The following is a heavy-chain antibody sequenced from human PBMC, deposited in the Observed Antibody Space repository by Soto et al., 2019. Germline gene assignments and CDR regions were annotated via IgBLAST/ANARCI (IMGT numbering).Heavy chain of an antibody. CDR3: ARGAEHQLLSRDYFYGMDV. Sequence: GGSLRLSCAASGFTLSRYGMHWVRQAPGKGLEWVAVISFEGNTQYYADSVKGRFTISRDNSKDTLSLQIHSLRPEDTAVYYCARGAEHQLLSRDYFYGMDVWGQGTTVTVSS. D-gene: IGHD1-1*01. V-gene: IGHV3-30*05. CDR1: GFTLSRYG. CDR2: ISFEGNTQ. J-gene: IGHJ6*02.